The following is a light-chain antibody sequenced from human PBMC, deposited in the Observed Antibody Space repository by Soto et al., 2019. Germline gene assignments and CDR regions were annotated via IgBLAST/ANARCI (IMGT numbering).Light chain of an antibody. CDR1: SSDIGRYDY. V-gene: IGLV2-14*03. J-gene: IGLJ2*01. Sequence: QSALTQPASVSGSPGQSITISCTGTSSDIGRYDYVSWYQQFPGKAPKLMIYRVINRPSGVSDRFSGSKSGNSASLSISGLQPEDEASYFCGSYAGSNNLVFGGGTKLTVL. CDR2: RVI. CDR3: GSYAGSNNLV.